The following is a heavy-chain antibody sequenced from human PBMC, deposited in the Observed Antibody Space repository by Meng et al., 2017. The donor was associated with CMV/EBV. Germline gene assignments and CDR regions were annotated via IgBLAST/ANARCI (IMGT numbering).Heavy chain of an antibody. CDR1: GGSISSYY. D-gene: IGHD1-7*01. V-gene: IGHV4-4*07. CDR3: AKSSEQNWNYGGWYFDL. J-gene: IGHJ2*01. CDR2: IYTSGST. Sequence: QLQESGPGLLKPSATLALTCTVSGGSISSYYWSWIRQPAGKGLEWIGRIYTSGSTNYNPSLKSRVTMSVDTSKNQFSLKLSSVTAADTAVYYCAKSSEQNWNYGGWYFDLWGRGTLVTVSS.